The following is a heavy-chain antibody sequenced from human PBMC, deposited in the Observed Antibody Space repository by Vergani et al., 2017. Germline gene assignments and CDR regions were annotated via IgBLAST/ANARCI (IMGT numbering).Heavy chain of an antibody. Sequence: QVQLVQSGAEVKKPGASVKVSCKASGYTFTSSGISWVRQAPGQGLEWMGWISAYNGNTNYPQKLQGRVTMTTDTSTSTAYMELRSLRSDDTAVYYCARDRAKLRLESANWFDPWGQGTLVTVSS. J-gene: IGHJ5*02. D-gene: IGHD3-3*01. CDR1: GYTFTSSG. CDR3: ARDRAKLRLESANWFDP. CDR2: ISAYNGNT. V-gene: IGHV1-18*01.